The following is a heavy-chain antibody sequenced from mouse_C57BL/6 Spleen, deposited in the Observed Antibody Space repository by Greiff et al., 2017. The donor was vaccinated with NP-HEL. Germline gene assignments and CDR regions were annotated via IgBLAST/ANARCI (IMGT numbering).Heavy chain of an antibody. CDR2: ISYDGSN. Sequence: VQLKESGPGLVKPSQSLSLTCSVTGYSITSGYYWNWIRQFPGNKLEWMGYISYDGSNNYNPSLKNRISITRDTSKNKFFLKLNSVTTEDTATYYCAREGGYYVNFDYWGQGTTLTVSS. CDR1: GYSITSGYY. V-gene: IGHV3-6*01. D-gene: IGHD2-3*01. CDR3: AREGGYYVNFDY. J-gene: IGHJ2*01.